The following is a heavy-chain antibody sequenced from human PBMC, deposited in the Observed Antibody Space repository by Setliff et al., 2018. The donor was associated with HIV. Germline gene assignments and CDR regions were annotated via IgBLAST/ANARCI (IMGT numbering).Heavy chain of an antibody. CDR1: GDSISSGSNY. CDR2: IYTSGP. Sequence: PSETLSLTCTVSGDSISSGSNYWSWIRQPAGKGLEWIGRIYTSGPRYNPSLENRVTISVDTSKSQFFLMLSSVTAADTAVYYCARDHKYYYDSSGLDYWGQGTLVTVSS. CDR3: ARDHKYYYDSSGLDY. J-gene: IGHJ4*02. D-gene: IGHD3-22*01. V-gene: IGHV4-61*02.